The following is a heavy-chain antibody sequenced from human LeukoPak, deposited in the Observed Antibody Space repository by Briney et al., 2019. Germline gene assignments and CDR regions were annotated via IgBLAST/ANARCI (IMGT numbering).Heavy chain of an antibody. J-gene: IGHJ3*02. D-gene: IGHD2-2*02. CDR1: GGSISSSSYY. CDR3: ARPYCSSTSCYMAFALDI. V-gene: IGHV4-39*01. CDR2: IYYSGST. Sequence: PSETLSLTCTVSGGSISSSSYYWGWIRQPPGKGLEWIGSIYYSGSTYYNPSLKSRVTISVDTSKNQFSLKLSSVTAADTAVYYCARPYCSSTSCYMAFALDIWGQGTMVTVSS.